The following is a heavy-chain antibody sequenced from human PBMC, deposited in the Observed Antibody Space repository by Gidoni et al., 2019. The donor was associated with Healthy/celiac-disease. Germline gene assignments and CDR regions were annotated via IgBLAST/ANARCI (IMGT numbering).Heavy chain of an antibody. CDR2: IIPILGIA. D-gene: IGHD4-17*01. CDR3: ARDFGDYGELYYYYGMDV. V-gene: IGHV1-69*08. Sequence: QVPLVQSGAEVKKPASSVKVSCKASGGTFSSYTISLVRQAPGQGLEWMGRIIPILGIANYAQKCQGRVTITADKSTSTAYMELSSLRSEDTAVYYCARDFGDYGELYYYYGMDVWGQGTTVTVSS. CDR1: GGTFSSYT. J-gene: IGHJ6*02.